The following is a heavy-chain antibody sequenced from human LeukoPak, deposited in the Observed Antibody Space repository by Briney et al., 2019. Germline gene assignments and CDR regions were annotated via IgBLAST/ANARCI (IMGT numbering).Heavy chain of an antibody. D-gene: IGHD3-22*01. Sequence: SETLSLTCTVSGGSISSSSYYWGWIRQPPGKGLEWIGGIYYSGSTYYNPSLKSRVTISVDTSKNQFSLKLSSVTAADTAVYYCARQVLNYYDSSGYGSWGQGTLVTDSS. CDR2: IYYSGST. J-gene: IGHJ5*02. CDR3: ARQVLNYYDSSGYGS. CDR1: GGSISSSSYY. V-gene: IGHV4-39*01.